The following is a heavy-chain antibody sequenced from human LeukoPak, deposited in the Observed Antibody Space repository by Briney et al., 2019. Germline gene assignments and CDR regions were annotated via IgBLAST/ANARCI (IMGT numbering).Heavy chain of an antibody. CDR3: ARQSIAAAGTCFDY. D-gene: IGHD6-13*01. CDR1: GGSFSGYY. V-gene: IGHV4-34*01. J-gene: IGHJ4*02. CDR2: INHSGST. Sequence: SETLSLTCAVYGGSFSGYYWSWIRQPPGKGLEWIGEINHSGSTNYNPSLKSRVTISVDTSKNQSSLKLSSVTAADTAVYYCARQSIAAAGTCFDYWGQGTLVTVSS.